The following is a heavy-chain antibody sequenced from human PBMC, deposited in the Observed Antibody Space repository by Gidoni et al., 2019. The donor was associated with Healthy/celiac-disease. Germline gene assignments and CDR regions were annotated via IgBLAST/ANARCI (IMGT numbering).Heavy chain of an antibody. CDR2: IYYSGST. D-gene: IGHD2-15*01. V-gene: IGHV4-39*01. J-gene: IGHJ4*02. CDR1: GGSISSSSYY. Sequence: QLQLQESGPGLVKPSETLSLTCTVSGGSISSSSYYWGWIRQPPGKGLEWIGSIYYSGSTYYNPSLKSRVTISVDTSKNQFSLKLSSVTAADTAVYYCARHHCSGGSCPDYWGQGTLVTVSS. CDR3: ARHHCSGGSCPDY.